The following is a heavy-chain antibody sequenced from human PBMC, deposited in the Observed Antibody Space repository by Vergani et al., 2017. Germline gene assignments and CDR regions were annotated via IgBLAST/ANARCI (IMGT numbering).Heavy chain of an antibody. D-gene: IGHD1-26*01. Sequence: QVQLVQSGAEVQKPGASVKVSCKASGYTFTSYGISWVRKAPGQGLEWMGWISAYNGNTKYAQKLQGRVTRTTDTSTSTAYMELRSLRSDDTAVYYCARDILGLVGARARSAFDIWGQGTMVTVSS. J-gene: IGHJ3*02. V-gene: IGHV1-18*01. CDR2: ISAYNGNT. CDR3: ARDILGLVGARARSAFDI. CDR1: GYTFTSYG.